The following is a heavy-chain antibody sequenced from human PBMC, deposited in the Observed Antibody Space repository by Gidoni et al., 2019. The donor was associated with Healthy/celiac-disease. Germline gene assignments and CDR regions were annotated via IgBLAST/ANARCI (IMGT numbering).Heavy chain of an antibody. CDR2: SDSGGST. D-gene: IGHD3-16*01. Sequence: EVQLVESGGGLIQHGGSLRLPCAASGFTVSSNYMSWVRQAPGKGLEWVSVSDSGGSTYYADSVKGRVTISRDNSKNTLYLQMNSLRAEDTAVYYCAREGGRVGPDYWGQGTLVTVSS. V-gene: IGHV3-53*01. J-gene: IGHJ4*02. CDR1: GFTVSSNY. CDR3: AREGGRVGPDY.